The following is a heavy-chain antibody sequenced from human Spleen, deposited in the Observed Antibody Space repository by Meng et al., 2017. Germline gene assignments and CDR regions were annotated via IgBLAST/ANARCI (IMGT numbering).Heavy chain of an antibody. CDR1: GGSFSDYY. V-gene: IGHV4-34*01. J-gene: IGHJ4*02. D-gene: IGHD4-11*01. CDR2: INHSGST. Sequence: VPLQQVGAGLLKPSETLSLTCVVSGGSFSDYYWSWIRQPPGKGLEWIGEINHSGSTNYNPSLESRATISVDTSQNNLSLKLSSVTAADSAVYYCARGPTTMAHDFDYWGQGTLVTVSS. CDR3: ARGPTTMAHDFDY.